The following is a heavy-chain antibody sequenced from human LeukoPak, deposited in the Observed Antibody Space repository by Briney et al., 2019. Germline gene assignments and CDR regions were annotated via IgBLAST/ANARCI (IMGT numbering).Heavy chain of an antibody. D-gene: IGHD3-22*01. CDR2: VNHGGAT. J-gene: IGHJ4*02. V-gene: IGHV4-34*01. Sequence: SETLSLTCAVSGGSFSGFYWSWVRQSPRKGLEWIGEVNHGGATNYSPSLKRRVTISIDTSKIQFSLKLTSVTAADTAVYYCARGSPYHYDSSGYYRFDHWGQGTLVTVSS. CDR1: GGSFSGFY. CDR3: ARGSPYHYDSSGYYRFDH.